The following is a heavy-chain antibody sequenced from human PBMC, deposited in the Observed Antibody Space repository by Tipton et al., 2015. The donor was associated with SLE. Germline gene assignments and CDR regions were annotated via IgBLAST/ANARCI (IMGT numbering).Heavy chain of an antibody. D-gene: IGHD3-22*01. V-gene: IGHV1-18*01. J-gene: IGHJ3*01. Sequence: QSGPEVKKPEASVKISCKASGYTFNTYGISWVRQAPGQGLEWMGWISTYNGRTHYAQNIEGRVTMTADTSTNTLYMELRSLRSDDTALYYCARDYYETSGYAFDAFDVWGQGTMVTVSS. CDR1: GYTFNTYG. CDR3: ARDYYETSGYAFDAFDV. CDR2: ISTYNGRT.